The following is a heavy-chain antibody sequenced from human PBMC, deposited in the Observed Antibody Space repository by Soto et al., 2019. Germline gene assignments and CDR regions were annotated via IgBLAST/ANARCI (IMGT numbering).Heavy chain of an antibody. CDR1: GYTFTGYY. D-gene: IGHD3-10*01. Sequence: ASVKVSCKASGYTFTGYYMHWVRQAPGQGLEWMGWIDPNSGGTNYAQKFQGRVTMTRDTSISTAYMELSRLRSDDTAVYYCARVPMVRGVYYFDYWGQGTLVTVSS. J-gene: IGHJ4*02. V-gene: IGHV1-2*02. CDR3: ARVPMVRGVYYFDY. CDR2: IDPNSGGT.